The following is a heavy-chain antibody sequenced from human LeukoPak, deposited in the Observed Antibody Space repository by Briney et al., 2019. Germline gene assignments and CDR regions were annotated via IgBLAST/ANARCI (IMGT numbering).Heavy chain of an antibody. Sequence: GGSLRLSCAASGFTFSTYAMSWVRQAPGKGLEWVSAIRSSGGSTYYADSVKGRFTISRDNSKNTLYLQMNSLRAEDTAVYYCAKDIFYDSSGCIWGQGTMVTVSS. J-gene: IGHJ3*02. CDR1: GFTFSTYA. D-gene: IGHD3-22*01. CDR3: AKDIFYDSSGCI. CDR2: IRSSGGST. V-gene: IGHV3-23*01.